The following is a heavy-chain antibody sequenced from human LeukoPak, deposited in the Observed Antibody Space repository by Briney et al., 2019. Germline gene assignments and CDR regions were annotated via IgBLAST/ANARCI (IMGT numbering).Heavy chain of an antibody. D-gene: IGHD3-10*01. CDR3: ARHVGDHTSRYYYGMDV. Sequence: SETLSLTCTVSGGSISSSSYYWGWIRQPPGKGLEWIGSIYYSGSTYYNPSLKSRVTISVDTSKNQFSLKLTSVTAADTAVYYCARHVGDHTSRYYYGMDVWGQGTTVTVSS. V-gene: IGHV4-39*01. CDR2: IYYSGST. J-gene: IGHJ6*02. CDR1: GGSISSSSYY.